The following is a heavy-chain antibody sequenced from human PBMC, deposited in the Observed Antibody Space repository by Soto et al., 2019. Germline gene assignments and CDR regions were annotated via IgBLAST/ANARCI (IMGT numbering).Heavy chain of an antibody. Sequence: GGSLRLSCAASGFTFSSYAVSWVRQAPGKGLEWVSAISGSGGSTYYADSVKGRFTISRDNSKNTLYLQMNSLRAEDTAVYYCAKGGAGSGYYRNYFDYWGQGTLVTV. D-gene: IGHD3-22*01. CDR2: ISGSGGST. J-gene: IGHJ4*02. CDR1: GFTFSSYA. V-gene: IGHV3-23*01. CDR3: AKGGAGSGYYRNYFDY.